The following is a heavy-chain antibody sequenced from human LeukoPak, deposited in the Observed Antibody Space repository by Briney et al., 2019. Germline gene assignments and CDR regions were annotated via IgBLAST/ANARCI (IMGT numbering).Heavy chain of an antibody. CDR1: GGSISSNSYY. V-gene: IGHV4-39*01. Sequence: SETLSLTCTVSGGSISSNSYYWGWIRQPPGKGLEWIGSIYYSGRTYYTPSLKSRVTISVDTTNNQFSLKLSSVTAADTAVYYCASPHYGHTPYYFDHWGQGTLVTVSS. D-gene: IGHD3-16*01. CDR2: IYYSGRT. CDR3: ASPHYGHTPYYFDH. J-gene: IGHJ4*02.